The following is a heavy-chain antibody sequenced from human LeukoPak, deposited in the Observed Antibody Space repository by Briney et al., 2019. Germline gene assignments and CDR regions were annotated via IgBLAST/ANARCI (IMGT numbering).Heavy chain of an antibody. CDR1: GFTFSSYA. CDR2: ISGSGGST. J-gene: IGHJ4*02. Sequence: GGSLRLSCAASGFTFSSYAMSWVRQAPGKGLEWVSAISGSGGSTYYADSVKGRFTISRGNSKNTLYLQMNSLRAEDTAVYYCAKTPRVVVPAYLDYWGQGTLVTVSS. CDR3: AKTPRVVVPAYLDY. D-gene: IGHD2-2*01. V-gene: IGHV3-23*01.